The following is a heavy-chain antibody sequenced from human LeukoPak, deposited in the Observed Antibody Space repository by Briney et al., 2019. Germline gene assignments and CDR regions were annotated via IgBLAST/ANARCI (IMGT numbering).Heavy chain of an antibody. CDR2: ISAYNGNT. J-gene: IGHJ4*02. CDR1: GYTFTSYG. D-gene: IGHD3-16*02. V-gene: IGHV1-18*01. Sequence: ASVKVSCKASGYTFTSYGISWLRQAPGQGLEWMGWISAYNGNTNYAQKLQGRVTMTTDTSTSTAYMGLRSLRSDDTAVYYCARRTSYVWGSYRSYYFDYWGQGTLVTVSS. CDR3: ARRTSYVWGSYRSYYFDY.